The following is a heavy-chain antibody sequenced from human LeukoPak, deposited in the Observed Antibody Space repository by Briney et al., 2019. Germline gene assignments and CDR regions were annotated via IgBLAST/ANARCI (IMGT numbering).Heavy chain of an antibody. J-gene: IGHJ4*02. Sequence: GGSLRLSCAASGFTFSSYWMSWVRQAPGKGLEWVANIKQDGSEKYYVDSVKGRFTISRDSAKNSLYLQMNSLRAEDTAMYYCARDRHRYHYDGSGYPPYWGQGTLVTVSS. D-gene: IGHD3-22*01. CDR3: ARDRHRYHYDGSGYPPY. CDR1: GFTFSSYW. CDR2: IKQDGSEK. V-gene: IGHV3-7*01.